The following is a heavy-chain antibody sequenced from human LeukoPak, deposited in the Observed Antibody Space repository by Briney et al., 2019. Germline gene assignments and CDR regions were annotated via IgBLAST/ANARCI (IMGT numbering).Heavy chain of an antibody. J-gene: IGHJ4*02. Sequence: GGSLRLSCAASGFTVSSHSMNWVRQAPGKGLEWVSSISSSSSYIYYADSVKGRFTISRDNAKYSLYLQMNSLRAEDTAVYYCARGNGYCSGGFCYNDFDYWGQGTLVTVSS. CDR2: ISSSSSYI. D-gene: IGHD2-15*01. V-gene: IGHV3-21*01. CDR3: ARGNGYCSGGFCYNDFDY. CDR1: GFTVSSHS.